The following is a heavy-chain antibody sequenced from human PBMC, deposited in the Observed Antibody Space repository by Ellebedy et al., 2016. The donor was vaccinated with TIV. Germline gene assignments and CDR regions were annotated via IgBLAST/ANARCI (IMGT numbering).Heavy chain of an antibody. V-gene: IGHV4-30-4*01. CDR1: GGSISSDDYF. CDR2: IYYSGST. Sequence: MPSETLSLTCTVSGGSISSDDYFWFWIRQPPGQGLEWIGYIYYSGSTDYNPSLKSRVTISVDTSKNQFSLKLSSVTVADTAVYYCGRYYGPGGWFDPWGQGTLVTVSS. CDR3: GRYYGPGGWFDP. D-gene: IGHD3-10*01. J-gene: IGHJ5*02.